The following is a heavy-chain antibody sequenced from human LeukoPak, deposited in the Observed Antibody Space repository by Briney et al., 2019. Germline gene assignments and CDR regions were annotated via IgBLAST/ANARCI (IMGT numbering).Heavy chain of an antibody. J-gene: IGHJ4*02. CDR2: ISNTAYNT. CDR3: AKHSGSYFIYYVDS. CDR1: GFTFISFG. Sequence: SGGSLRLSCEASGFTFISFGMSWVRQAPGKGLEWVSTISNTAYNTYYADSVKGRFTISRDNSANTVSLQMNSLRAEDTALYSCAKHSGSYFIYYVDSWGQGTQVTVSS. D-gene: IGHD1-26*01. V-gene: IGHV3-23*01.